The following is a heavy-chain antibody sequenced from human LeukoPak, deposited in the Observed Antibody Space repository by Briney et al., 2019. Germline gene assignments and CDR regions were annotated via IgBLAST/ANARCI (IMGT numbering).Heavy chain of an antibody. J-gene: IGHJ3*02. V-gene: IGHV4-59*08. Sequence: SETLSLTCTVSGGSISSYYWSWIRQPPGKGLEWIGYIYYSGSTNYNPSLKSRVTISVDTSKNQFSLKLSPVTAADTAVYYCARPNVYCSGGSCYLDAFDIWGQGTMVTVSS. CDR3: ARPNVYCSGGSCYLDAFDI. CDR1: GGSISSYY. D-gene: IGHD2-15*01. CDR2: IYYSGST.